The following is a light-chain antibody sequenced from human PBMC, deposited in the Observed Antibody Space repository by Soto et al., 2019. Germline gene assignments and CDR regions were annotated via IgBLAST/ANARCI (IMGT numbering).Light chain of an antibody. CDR3: SSYTSSSTYV. V-gene: IGLV2-8*01. CDR1: PSDVGGSNS. J-gene: IGLJ1*01. Sequence: QSALTQPPSASGSPGQSVTISCTGTPSDVGGSNSVSWYQQHPGKAPNLMIYDVNKRPSGVPDRFSGSKSGNTASLTVSGLQAADEAYYYCSSYTSSSTYVFGTGTKVTVL. CDR2: DVN.